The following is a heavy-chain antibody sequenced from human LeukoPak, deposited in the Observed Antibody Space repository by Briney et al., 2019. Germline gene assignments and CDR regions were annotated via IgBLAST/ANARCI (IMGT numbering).Heavy chain of an antibody. D-gene: IGHD3-16*01. CDR3: ARGNTYDV. Sequence: EASVKVSCKASGYTFTSYGISWVRQAPGQGLEWMGWINPNSGGTNYAQKFQGRVTMTRDTSISTAYMELSRLRSDDTAVYYCARGNTYDVWGQGTLVTVSS. V-gene: IGHV1-2*02. CDR1: GYTFTSYG. CDR2: INPNSGGT. J-gene: IGHJ4*02.